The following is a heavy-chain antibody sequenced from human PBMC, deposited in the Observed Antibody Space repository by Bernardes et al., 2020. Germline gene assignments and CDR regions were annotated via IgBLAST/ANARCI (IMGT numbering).Heavy chain of an antibody. J-gene: IGHJ6*02. CDR3: ARGYLGVIYYFYGMDV. CDR2: IIPIFGTP. V-gene: IGHV1-69*13. CDR1: GDTFSSYT. Sequence: SVKVSCKASGDTFSSYTISWMRQAPGQGLEWMGGIIPIFGTPKYAKKVQGRVTITADESTSAAYMELNSLTSEDTAVYYCARGYLGVIYYFYGMDVWGQVTTVTVSS. D-gene: IGHD3-10*01.